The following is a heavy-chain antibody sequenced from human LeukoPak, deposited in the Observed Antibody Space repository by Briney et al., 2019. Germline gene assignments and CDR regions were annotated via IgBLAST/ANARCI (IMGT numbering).Heavy chain of an antibody. CDR1: GGSFSGYY. V-gene: IGHV4-34*01. CDR2: INHSGST. CDR3: ARGPGTWYYS. J-gene: IGHJ5*01. Sequence: SETLSLTCAVYGGSFSGYYWSWIRQPPGEGLEWIGEINHSGSTNYNPSLKSRVTISIDTSKNQFSLKLSSVTAADTALYYCARGPGTWYYSWGQGTLVTVSS.